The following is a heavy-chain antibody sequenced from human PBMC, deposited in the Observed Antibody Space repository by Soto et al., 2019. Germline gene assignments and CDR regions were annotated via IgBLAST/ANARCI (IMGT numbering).Heavy chain of an antibody. J-gene: IGHJ6*02. Sequence: ASVKVSCKASGYTFTSYGISWVRQAPGQGLEWMGWISAYNGNTNYAQKLQGRVAMTTDTSTSTAYMELRSLRSDDTAVYYCAGTVLEWLLSSHYYYGMDVWGQGTTVTVSS. D-gene: IGHD3-3*01. CDR1: GYTFTSYG. CDR3: AGTVLEWLLSSHYYYGMDV. CDR2: ISAYNGNT. V-gene: IGHV1-18*01.